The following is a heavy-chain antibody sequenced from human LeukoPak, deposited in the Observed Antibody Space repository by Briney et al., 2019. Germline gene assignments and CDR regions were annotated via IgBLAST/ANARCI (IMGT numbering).Heavy chain of an antibody. Sequence: PSETLSLTCAVSGGSISSGGYSWSWIRQPPGKGLEWIGYIYHSGSTYYNPSLKSRVTISVDRSKNQFSLKLSSVTAADTAVYYCARLAVKYYYGSGSPPRAFDYWAREPWSPSPQ. CDR3: ARLAVKYYYGSGSPPRAFDY. CDR2: IYHSGST. CDR1: GGSISSGGYS. V-gene: IGHV4-30-2*01. D-gene: IGHD3-10*01. J-gene: IGHJ4*02.